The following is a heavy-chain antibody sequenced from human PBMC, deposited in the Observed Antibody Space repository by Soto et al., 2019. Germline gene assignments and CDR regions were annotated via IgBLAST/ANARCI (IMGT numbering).Heavy chain of an antibody. V-gene: IGHV3-21*01. CDR2: ITSDTTYI. D-gene: IGHD4-4*01. CDR1: GFIFNSYS. CDR3: VRNSSRFDY. Sequence: EVPLVETGGGLVKPGGSLRVSCAASGFIFNSYSMAWVRQAPGKGLEWVSSITSDTTYIFYADSVKGRFTISRDTAKNSLYLQMSSLRAEDTAVYYCVRNSSRFDYWGHGVLVTVSS. J-gene: IGHJ4*01.